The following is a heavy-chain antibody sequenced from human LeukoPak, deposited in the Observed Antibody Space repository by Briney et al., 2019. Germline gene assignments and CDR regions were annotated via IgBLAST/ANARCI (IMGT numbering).Heavy chain of an antibody. Sequence: GGSLRLSCAASGFTFSSYAMHWVRQAPGKGLEWVAVISYDGSNKYYADSVKGRFTISRDNSKNTLYLQMNSLRAEDTAVYYCARERTSNGYSSSWLDGGFDYWGQGTLVTVSS. CDR3: ARERTSNGYSSSWLDGGFDY. CDR2: ISYDGSNK. J-gene: IGHJ4*02. CDR1: GFTFSSYA. V-gene: IGHV3-30-3*01. D-gene: IGHD6-13*01.